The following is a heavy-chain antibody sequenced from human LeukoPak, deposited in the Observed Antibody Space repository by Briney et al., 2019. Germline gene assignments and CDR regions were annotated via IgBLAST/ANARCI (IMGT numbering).Heavy chain of an antibody. V-gene: IGHV3-23*01. J-gene: IGHJ4*02. CDR1: GFTFSSSA. Sequence: PRGSLRLSCAASGFTFSSSAMSWVRQAPGKGLEWVSAISNNGGYTYYADSVQGRFTISRDNSKNTLCLQMNSLRAEDTAVYYCAKQLGYCSDGSCYFPYWGQGTLVTVSS. D-gene: IGHD2-15*01. CDR2: ISNNGGYT. CDR3: AKQLGYCSDGSCYFPY.